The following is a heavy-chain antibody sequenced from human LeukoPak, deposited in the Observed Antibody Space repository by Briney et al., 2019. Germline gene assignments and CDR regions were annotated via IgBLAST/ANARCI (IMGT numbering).Heavy chain of an antibody. Sequence: SETLSLTCTLSGDSISSDNYFWGWIRQPPGKGLEWVGSIYYRGNTYYNPSLKSRVTLSADTSKNQFSLKLTSVTAADTAVYYCARASSGYYWDFDYWGEGALVTVSS. J-gene: IGHJ4*02. CDR2: IYYRGNT. CDR3: ARASSGYYWDFDY. CDR1: GDSISSDNYF. V-gene: IGHV4-39*01. D-gene: IGHD3-22*01.